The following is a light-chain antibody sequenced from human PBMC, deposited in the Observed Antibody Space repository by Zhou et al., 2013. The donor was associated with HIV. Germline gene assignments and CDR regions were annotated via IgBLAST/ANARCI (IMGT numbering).Light chain of an antibody. Sequence: DIQLTQSPSSLSASVGDRVTITCRASQSISSYLNWYQHKPGKAPKLLIYAASSLQSGVPSRFSGSGSGTDFTLTISSLQPDDFATYYCQQYNSYSSFGQGTKLEIK. CDR2: AAS. CDR1: QSISSY. CDR3: QQYNSYSS. J-gene: IGKJ2*03. V-gene: IGKV1-39*01.